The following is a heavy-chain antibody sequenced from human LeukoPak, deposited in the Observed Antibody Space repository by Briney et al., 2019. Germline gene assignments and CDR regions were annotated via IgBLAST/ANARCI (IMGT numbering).Heavy chain of an antibody. V-gene: IGHV3-15*07. CDR1: GSPFSNAW. J-gene: IGHJ4*02. Sequence: GGSLRLSCAASGSPFSNAWMNWVHQAPGKGLEWVGHIKSVSDGGTTNYATPVKGRFTISRDESKNTLYLQMNSLKTEDTAVYCCTTGGRRTGQRDWGQGTLVTVSS. CDR3: TTGGRRTGQRD. CDR2: IKSVSDGGTT.